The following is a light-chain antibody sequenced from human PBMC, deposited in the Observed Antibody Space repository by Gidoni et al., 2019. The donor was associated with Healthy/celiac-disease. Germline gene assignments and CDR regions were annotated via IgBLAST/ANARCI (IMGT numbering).Light chain of an antibody. V-gene: IGKV4-1*01. CDR1: QSVLYSSNNKNY. CDR2: CAS. Sequence: DTVMTQSPDSMAVSLGERATINCKSSQSVLYSSNNKNYLAWYQQKPGQPPKLLIYCASTRESGVPDQFSGSGSGTDFTLTISSLQAEDVAVYYCQQYYSSPPTFXGXTKVEIK. J-gene: IGKJ4*01. CDR3: QQYYSSPPT.